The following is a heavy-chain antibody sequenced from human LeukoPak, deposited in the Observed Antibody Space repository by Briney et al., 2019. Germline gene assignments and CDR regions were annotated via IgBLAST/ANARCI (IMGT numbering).Heavy chain of an antibody. J-gene: IGHJ4*02. D-gene: IGHD3-22*01. Sequence: SETLSLTCAVYGGSFSGYYRSWIRQPPGKGLEWIGEINHSGSTNYNPSLKSRVTISVDTSKNQFSLKLSSVTAADTAVYYCARGVYYDSSGLKTGFDYWGQGTLVTVSS. V-gene: IGHV4-34*01. CDR1: GGSFSGYY. CDR2: INHSGST. CDR3: ARGVYYDSSGLKTGFDY.